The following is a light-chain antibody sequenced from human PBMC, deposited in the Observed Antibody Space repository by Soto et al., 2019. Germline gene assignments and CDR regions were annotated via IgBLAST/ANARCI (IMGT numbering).Light chain of an antibody. Sequence: DIQMTQSPSTLSASVGDRVTITCRASQSISSWLAWYQQKPGKAPNLLISKASSLASGVPSRFSGSGSGTEFTLTISSLQPDDFATYYCQQYYSYSYTFGQGTKLEIK. J-gene: IGKJ2*01. CDR1: QSISSW. CDR3: QQYYSYSYT. CDR2: KAS. V-gene: IGKV1-5*03.